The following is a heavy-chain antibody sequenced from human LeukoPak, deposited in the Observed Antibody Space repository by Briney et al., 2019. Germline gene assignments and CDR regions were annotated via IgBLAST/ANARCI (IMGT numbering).Heavy chain of an antibody. D-gene: IGHD6-13*01. CDR3: ARGTAATAGIDF. CDR1: GFSFSSHW. J-gene: IGHJ4*02. V-gene: IGHV3-74*01. Sequence: GGSLRLSCAASGFSFSSHWMDWVRQAPGKGLVWVSHIDSDGTRTTYGDSAKGRFTISRDNTKNTLYLQMTSLRDDDTAIYYCARGTAATAGIDFWGQGALVTVSS. CDR2: IDSDGTRT.